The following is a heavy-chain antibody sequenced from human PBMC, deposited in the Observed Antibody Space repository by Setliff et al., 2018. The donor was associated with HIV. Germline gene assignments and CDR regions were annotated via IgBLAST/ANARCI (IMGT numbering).Heavy chain of an antibody. CDR3: ARDPAPSSSASYFQH. V-gene: IGHV1-46*01. D-gene: IGHD6-6*01. CDR2: INPSSGST. Sequence: ASVKVSCKASGYTFTTNAMHWVRQAPGQGLEWMGIINPSSGSTTYAQKFQGRVTMTRDTSTSTVYMELSSLRSEDTAVYYCARDPAPSSSASYFQHWGQGTPVTVSS. CDR1: GYTFTTNA. J-gene: IGHJ1*01.